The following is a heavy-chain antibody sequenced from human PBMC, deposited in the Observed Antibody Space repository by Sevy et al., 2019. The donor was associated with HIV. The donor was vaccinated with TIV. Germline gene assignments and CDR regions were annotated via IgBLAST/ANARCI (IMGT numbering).Heavy chain of an antibody. J-gene: IGHJ3*02. V-gene: IGHV3-23*01. Sequence: GGSLRLSCTAYGFTFSNYAVHWVRQALGKGLEWVSTIYGSGSTTYHADSLRGRFSISRDDSKNTLYLQMNSLKTEDTAVYYCAGGRFDSSGSFDAFDIWGQGTMVTVSS. D-gene: IGHD3-22*01. CDR2: IYGSGSTT. CDR1: GFTFSNYA. CDR3: AGGRFDSSGSFDAFDI.